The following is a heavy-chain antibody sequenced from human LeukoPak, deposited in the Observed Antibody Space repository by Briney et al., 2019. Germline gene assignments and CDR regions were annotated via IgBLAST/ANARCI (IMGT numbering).Heavy chain of an antibody. J-gene: IGHJ5*02. CDR1: GFTFSDYY. D-gene: IGHD3-10*01. Sequence: GGSLRLSCAASGFTFSDYYMSWIRQAPGKGLEWVSYISGSGSIIYYADSVKGPFTISRDNAKNSLYLQMNSLRAEDTAVYYCARGRPGDSIRGVWFDPWGQGTLVTVSS. CDR2: ISGSGSII. CDR3: ARGRPGDSIRGVWFDP. V-gene: IGHV3-11*01.